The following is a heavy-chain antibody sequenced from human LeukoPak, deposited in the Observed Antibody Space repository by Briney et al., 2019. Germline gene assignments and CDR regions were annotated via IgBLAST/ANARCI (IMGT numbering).Heavy chain of an antibody. CDR3: ARVHSSGYYNAFDI. Sequence: GGSLRLSCAASGFTFSSYSMNWVRQAPGKGLEWVSSISSSSYIYYADSVKGRFTISRDNAKNPLYLQMNSLRAEDTAVYYCARVHSSGYYNAFDIWGQGTMVTVSS. CDR1: GFTFSSYS. J-gene: IGHJ3*02. D-gene: IGHD3-22*01. CDR2: ISSSSYI. V-gene: IGHV3-21*01.